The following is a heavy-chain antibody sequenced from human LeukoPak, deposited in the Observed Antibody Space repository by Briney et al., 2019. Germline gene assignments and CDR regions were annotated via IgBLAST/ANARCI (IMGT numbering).Heavy chain of an antibody. Sequence: ASVKVSCKASGYSFTNYGFTWVRQAPGQGLEWMGWISAYNGNTNYAQNLQDRVTMTTDTSTSTAYMELRSLRSDDTALYYCARGTGPRTPFDYWVQGTLVTVSS. J-gene: IGHJ4*02. D-gene: IGHD3/OR15-3a*01. CDR3: ARGTGPRTPFDY. V-gene: IGHV1-18*01. CDR1: GYSFTNYG. CDR2: ISAYNGNT.